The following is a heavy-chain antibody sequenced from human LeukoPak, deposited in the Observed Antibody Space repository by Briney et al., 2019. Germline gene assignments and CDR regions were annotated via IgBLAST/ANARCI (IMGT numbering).Heavy chain of an antibody. Sequence: TGGSLRLSCAASGFTFSSYSMNWVRQAPGKGLEWVSSISSSSSYIYYADSVKGRFTISRDNAKNSLYLQMNSLRAEDTAVYYCARVSSGEIAAALTARRTWGAFDIWGQGTMVTVSS. CDR1: GFTFSSYS. CDR2: ISSSSSYI. CDR3: ARVSSGEIAAALTARRTWGAFDI. J-gene: IGHJ3*02. D-gene: IGHD6-13*01. V-gene: IGHV3-21*01.